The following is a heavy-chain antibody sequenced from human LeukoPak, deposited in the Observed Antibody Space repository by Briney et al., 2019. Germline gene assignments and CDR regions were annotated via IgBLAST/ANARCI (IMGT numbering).Heavy chain of an antibody. Sequence: ASVKLSCKASGGTFSSYAISWVRQAPGQGLEWMGGIIPIFGTANYAQKFQGRVTITADKSTSTAYMELSSLRSEDTAVYYCARENGDYGYYYGMDVWGKGTTVTVSS. V-gene: IGHV1-69*06. J-gene: IGHJ6*04. D-gene: IGHD4-17*01. CDR1: GGTFSSYA. CDR2: IIPIFGTA. CDR3: ARENGDYGYYYGMDV.